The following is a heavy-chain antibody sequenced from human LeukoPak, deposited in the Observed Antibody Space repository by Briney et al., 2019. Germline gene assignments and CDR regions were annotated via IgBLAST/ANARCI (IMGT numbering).Heavy chain of an antibody. CDR3: ARAPDGYAAFDI. V-gene: IGHV3-66*01. CDR2: IYSGGRT. D-gene: IGHD3-16*01. J-gene: IGHJ3*02. Sequence: SGGSATLSCAASGFTFSSYAMTWVRQAPGKGLEWVSVIYSGGRTYYADSVQGRFTTSRDNSKNTMYLQMNSLRAEDTAVYYCARAPDGYAAFDIWGQATMVTDFS. CDR1: GFTFSSYA.